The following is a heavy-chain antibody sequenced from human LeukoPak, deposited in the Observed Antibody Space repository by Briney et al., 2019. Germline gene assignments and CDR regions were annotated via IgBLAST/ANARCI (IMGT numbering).Heavy chain of an antibody. Sequence: GGFLRLSCAASGFTFSSYAMHWARQAPGKGLEWVAVISEDGNIKYYADSVKGRFTISRDNSKNTLYLQMNSLRAEDTAVYYCARVGDPLYYGSGSSAFDYWGQGTLVTVSS. CDR1: GFTFSSYA. D-gene: IGHD3-10*01. CDR2: ISEDGNIK. CDR3: ARVGDPLYYGSGSSAFDY. V-gene: IGHV3-30-3*01. J-gene: IGHJ4*02.